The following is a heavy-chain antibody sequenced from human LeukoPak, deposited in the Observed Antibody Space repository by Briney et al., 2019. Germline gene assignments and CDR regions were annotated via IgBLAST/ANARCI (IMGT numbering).Heavy chain of an antibody. Sequence: ASVKASCKTSGYTFPAYYMHWVRQAPGQGLEWMGWINPKSGGTNYPQKFQGRVTMTRDTSTGTDYMEVNALRSDDTAVYYCASPGDSSGYYHDAFDIWGQGTMVTVSS. CDR3: ASPGDSSGYYHDAFDI. CDR2: INPKSGGT. CDR1: GYTFPAYY. D-gene: IGHD3-22*01. J-gene: IGHJ3*02. V-gene: IGHV1-2*02.